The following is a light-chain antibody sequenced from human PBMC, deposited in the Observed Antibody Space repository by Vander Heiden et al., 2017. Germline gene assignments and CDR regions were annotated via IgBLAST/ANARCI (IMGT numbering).Light chain of an antibody. CDR3: QTWGTGMV. J-gene: IGLJ3*02. V-gene: IGLV4-69*01. CDR2: VNSDGSN. Sequence: QLVLTPSPSASASLGASVTLTCTLSSGPSNYAIAWPQQQQEKGPRYLMTVNSDGSNSKGDGRPNRGSGASAGAERNLTTSSLQAEDEGDYYGQTWGTGMVFGGGTKLTVL. CDR1: SGPSNYA.